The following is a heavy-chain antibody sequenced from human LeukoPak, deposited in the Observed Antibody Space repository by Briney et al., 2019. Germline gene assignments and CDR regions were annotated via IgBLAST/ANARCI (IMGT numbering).Heavy chain of an antibody. J-gene: IGHJ5*02. Sequence: SQTLSLTCAISGDSVSSNSAAWNWIRQSPSRGLEWLGRTYYRSKWYNDYAVSVKSRITINPDTSKNQFSLQLNPVTPEDTAVYYCARSEVHYDYVWGSYRSNWFDPWGQGTLVTVSS. D-gene: IGHD3-16*02. CDR1: GDSVSSNSAA. CDR2: TYYRSKWYN. V-gene: IGHV6-1*01. CDR3: ARSEVHYDYVWGSYRSNWFDP.